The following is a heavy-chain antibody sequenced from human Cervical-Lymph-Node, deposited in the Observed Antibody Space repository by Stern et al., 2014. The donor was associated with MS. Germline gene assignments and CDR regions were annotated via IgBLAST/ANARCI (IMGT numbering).Heavy chain of an antibody. CDR3: ARDRGSYSDY. D-gene: IGHD1-26*01. Sequence: DQLVESGAEVERPGASVKVSCKASGYTFTAYFLHWVRQAPGQGLEGMGWISPKTGSATYAQKFQDRVTMTRDTSINTGYMEVSSLRSDDTAVYYCARDRGSYSDYWGQGTLVAVSS. CDR2: ISPKTGSA. V-gene: IGHV1-2*02. CDR1: GYTFTAYF. J-gene: IGHJ4*02.